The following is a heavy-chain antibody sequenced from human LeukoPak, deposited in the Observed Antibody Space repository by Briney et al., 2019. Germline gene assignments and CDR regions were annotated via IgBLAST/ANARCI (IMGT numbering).Heavy chain of an antibody. J-gene: IGHJ4*02. CDR2: INHSGST. D-gene: IGHD3-22*01. Sequence: SETLSLTCAVYGGSFSGYYWSWIRQPPGKGLEWIGEINHSGSTNYNPSLKSRVTISVDTSKNQFSLKLSSVTAADTAVYYCARGKYYDSSGYYSGRYDYWGQGALVTVSS. CDR1: GGSFSGYY. V-gene: IGHV4-34*01. CDR3: ARGKYYDSSGYYSGRYDY.